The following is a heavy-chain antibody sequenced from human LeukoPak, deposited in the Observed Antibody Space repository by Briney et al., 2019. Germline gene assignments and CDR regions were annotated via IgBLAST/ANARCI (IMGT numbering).Heavy chain of an antibody. CDR1: GGSISSSSYY. CDR3: ARDTSAPVSSSWYLT. V-gene: IGHV4-39*07. CDR2: IYYSGST. Sequence: SETLSLTCTVSGGSISSSSYYWGWIRQPPGKGLEWIGSIYYSGSTYYNPSLKSRVTISVDTSKNQFSLKLSSVTAADTAVYYCARDTSAPVSSSWYLTWGQGTLVTVSS. D-gene: IGHD6-13*01. J-gene: IGHJ5*02.